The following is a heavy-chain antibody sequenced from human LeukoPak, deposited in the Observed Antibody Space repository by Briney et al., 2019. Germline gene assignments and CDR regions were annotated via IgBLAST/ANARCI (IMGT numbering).Heavy chain of an antibody. CDR2: IKSKVDGGTR. Sequence: PGGSLRLSCAASGFTFSKAWMSWVRKAPGKGLEWVGHIKSKVDGGTREYAAPVKGRFTISRDDSKNTLYLQMNSLKTEDTAVYFCTTEGLFWGQGTLVTVSS. V-gene: IGHV3-15*01. CDR3: TTEGLF. CDR1: GFTFSKAW. J-gene: IGHJ4*02.